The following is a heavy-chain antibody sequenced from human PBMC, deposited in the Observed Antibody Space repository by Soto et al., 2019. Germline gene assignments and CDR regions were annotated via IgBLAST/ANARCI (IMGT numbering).Heavy chain of an antibody. V-gene: IGHV3-33*01. J-gene: IGHJ6*03. D-gene: IGHD3-10*01. CDR3: ARGYYGSGSYFPYYYYMDV. CDR2: IWYDGSNK. Sequence: QVQLVESGGGVVQPGRSLRLSCAASGFTFSSYGMHWVRQAPGKGLEWVAVIWYDGSNKHYADSVKGRFTISRDNSKNTLYLQMNSLRAEDTAVYYCARGYYGSGSYFPYYYYMDVWGKGTTVTVSS. CDR1: GFTFSSYG.